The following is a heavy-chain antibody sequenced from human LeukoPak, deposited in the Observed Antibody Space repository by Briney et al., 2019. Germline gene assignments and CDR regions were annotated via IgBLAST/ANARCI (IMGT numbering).Heavy chain of an antibody. CDR3: AREFRQAMVRGVIVEFDY. CDR2: IYHSGST. Sequence: PSETLSLTCAVSGGSISSSNWWSWVRQPPGKGLEWIGEIYHSGSTNYNPSLKSRVTISVDTSKNQFSLKLSSVTAADTAVYYCAREFRQAMVRGVIVEFDYWGQGTLVTVSS. CDR1: GGSISSSNW. V-gene: IGHV4-4*02. D-gene: IGHD3-10*01. J-gene: IGHJ4*02.